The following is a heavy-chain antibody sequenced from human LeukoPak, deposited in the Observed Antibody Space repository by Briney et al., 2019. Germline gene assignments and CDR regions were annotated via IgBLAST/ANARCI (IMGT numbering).Heavy chain of an antibody. Sequence: TSETLSLTCTVSGGSISSYYWSWIRQLPGKGLEWVGYIYYSGSTNYNPSLKSRVTISVDTSKNQFSLKLSSVTAADTAVYYCARDRHYDYVWGSYNYNWFDPWGQGTLVTVSS. V-gene: IGHV4-59*01. CDR1: GGSISSYY. J-gene: IGHJ5*02. CDR3: ARDRHYDYVWGSYNYNWFDP. CDR2: IYYSGST. D-gene: IGHD3-16*01.